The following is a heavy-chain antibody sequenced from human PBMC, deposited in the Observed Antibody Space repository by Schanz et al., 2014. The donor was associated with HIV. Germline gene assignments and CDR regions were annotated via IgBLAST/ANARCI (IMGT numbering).Heavy chain of an antibody. J-gene: IGHJ4*02. Sequence: QVQLVQSGAEVKKPGSSVKVSCKASGATFSSNAISWVRQAPGQGLEWMGGIIPVFGTTNYAQKFQGRVTITADKSTSTAYMDLSSLRSEDTALYYCARAYCSGGSCHDYWGQGTLVTVSS. V-gene: IGHV1-69*06. D-gene: IGHD2-15*01. CDR2: IIPVFGTT. CDR1: GATFSSNA. CDR3: ARAYCSGGSCHDY.